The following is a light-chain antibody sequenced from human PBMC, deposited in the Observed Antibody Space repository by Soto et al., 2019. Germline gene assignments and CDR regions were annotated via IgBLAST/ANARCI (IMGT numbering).Light chain of an antibody. CDR2: KAP. CDR3: QQYNSYSWT. V-gene: IGKV1-5*03. CDR1: QSISSW. J-gene: IGKJ1*01. Sequence: DIQMTQSPSTLSASVGDRVTITCRASQSISSWLAWYQQKPGKAPKLLIYKAPSLESGVPSRFSGSGSGTEFTLTISSLQPDDFATYCQQYNSYSWTFGQGTKVEIK.